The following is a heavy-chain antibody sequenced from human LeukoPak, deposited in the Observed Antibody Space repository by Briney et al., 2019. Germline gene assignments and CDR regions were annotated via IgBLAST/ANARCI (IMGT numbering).Heavy chain of an antibody. CDR3: ARDQVAAAAAFDY. J-gene: IGHJ4*02. CDR2: ISAYNGNT. D-gene: IGHD6-13*01. V-gene: IGHV1-18*04. CDR1: GYTFTGYY. Sequence: AASVKVSCKASGYTFTGYYMHWVRQAPGQGLEWMGWISAYNGNTNYTQKLQGRVTMTTDTSTSTAYMELRSLRSDDTAVYYCARDQVAAAAAFDYWGQGTLVTVSS.